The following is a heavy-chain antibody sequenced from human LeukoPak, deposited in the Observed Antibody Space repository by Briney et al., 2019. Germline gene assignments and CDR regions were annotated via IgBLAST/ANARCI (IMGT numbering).Heavy chain of an antibody. CDR3: ARNGEDIVVVVAATIWFDP. D-gene: IGHD2-15*01. Sequence: GGSLRLSCAASAFTFSNYGMHWVRQAPGKGLEWVAVISYDGSDKYYADSVKGRFTISRDNAKNSLYLQMNSLRAEDTAVYYCARNGEDIVVVVAATIWFDPWGQGTLVTVSS. J-gene: IGHJ5*02. CDR2: ISYDGSDK. CDR1: AFTFSNYG. V-gene: IGHV3-30*03.